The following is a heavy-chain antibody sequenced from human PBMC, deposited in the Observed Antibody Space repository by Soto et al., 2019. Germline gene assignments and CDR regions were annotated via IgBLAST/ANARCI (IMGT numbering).Heavy chain of an antibody. V-gene: IGHV4-34*01. Sequence: QVQLQQWGAGLLKPSETLSLTCAVYGGSFSGYFWSWIRQPPGKGLEWIGEINHSGSTSYNPSVKTRVTLSVDTSKNQSSPRLTSVTAADTAVYFCARDPLPPSLYGDYDEGWGYFASWGQGTLVTVSS. CDR2: INHSGST. CDR1: GGSFSGYF. J-gene: IGHJ4*02. D-gene: IGHD4-17*01. CDR3: ARDPLPPSLYGDYDEGWGYFAS.